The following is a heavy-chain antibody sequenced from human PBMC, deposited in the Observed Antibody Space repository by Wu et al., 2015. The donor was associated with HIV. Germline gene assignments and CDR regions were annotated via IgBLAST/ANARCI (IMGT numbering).Heavy chain of an antibody. J-gene: IGHJ3*02. D-gene: IGHD3-10*01. CDR1: GGTFRSHG. CDR3: ARDELFRVDDAFDM. V-gene: IGHV1-2*02. Sequence: QVQLLQSGAEVRKPGSAVRVSCKDSGGTFRSHGMSWVRQAPGQGFEWMGWTNVNTGGTKYAPKFQGRVTMTRDMSITTAYIELSGLTSDDTAVYYCARDELFRVDDAFDMWGQGTLVTVSS. CDR2: TNVNTGGT.